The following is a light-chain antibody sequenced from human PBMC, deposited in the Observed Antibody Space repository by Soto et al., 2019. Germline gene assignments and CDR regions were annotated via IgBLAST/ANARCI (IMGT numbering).Light chain of an antibody. CDR1: QTISSW. Sequence: DIQMTQSPSTLSGSVGARVTITCRARQTISSWLAWYQQKPGKAPKLLLYKASTLKSGVPSRFSGSGSGTEFTLTISSLQPDDFATYYCQHYNSYSEAFGQGTKVELK. J-gene: IGKJ1*01. V-gene: IGKV1-5*03. CDR2: KAS. CDR3: QHYNSYSEA.